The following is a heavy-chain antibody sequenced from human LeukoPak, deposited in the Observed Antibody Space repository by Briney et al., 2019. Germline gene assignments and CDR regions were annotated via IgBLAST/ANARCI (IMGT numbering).Heavy chain of an antibody. CDR3: ARQIVVGPYFDY. V-gene: IGHV4-30-2*01. CDR1: GGSISSGGYS. Sequence: PSQTLSLTCAVSGGSISSGGYSWSWIRQPPGKGLEWIGYIYHSGSTYYNPSLKSRVTISVDRSKNQSSLKLSSVTAADTAVYYCARQIVVGPYFDYWGQGTLVTVSS. D-gene: IGHD3-22*01. CDR2: IYHSGST. J-gene: IGHJ4*02.